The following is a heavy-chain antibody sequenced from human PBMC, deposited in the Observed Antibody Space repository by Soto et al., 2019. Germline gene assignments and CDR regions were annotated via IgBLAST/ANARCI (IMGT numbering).Heavy chain of an antibody. J-gene: IGHJ4*02. V-gene: IGHV1-69*01. Sequence: QVQLVQSGAEVKKPGSSVKVSCKASGGTFSSFGFNWVRQAPGQGFEWMGGIIPLYGTANHAQRFQGRVTISADESTSTVYMELISLRSEDTAIYYCARDRSMDGYNSRSFDYWGQGTLVTVSS. CDR1: GGTFSSFG. CDR3: ARDRSMDGYNSRSFDY. D-gene: IGHD5-12*01. CDR2: IIPLYGTA.